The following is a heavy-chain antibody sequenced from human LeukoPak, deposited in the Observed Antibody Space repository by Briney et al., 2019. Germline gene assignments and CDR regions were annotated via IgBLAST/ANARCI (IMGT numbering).Heavy chain of an antibody. CDR3: ATVLGGATSGNYSFDY. Sequence: ASVKVSCKASGYTFTGYYMHWVRQAPGQGLEWMGWINPNSGGTNYAQKFQGRVTMTRDTYISTAYMELSRLRSDDTAVYYCATVLGGATSGNYSFDYWGQGTLVTVSS. CDR1: GYTFTGYY. V-gene: IGHV1-2*02. J-gene: IGHJ4*02. D-gene: IGHD1-26*01. CDR2: INPNSGGT.